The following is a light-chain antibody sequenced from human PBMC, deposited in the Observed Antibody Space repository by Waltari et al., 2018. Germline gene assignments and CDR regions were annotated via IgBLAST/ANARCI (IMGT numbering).Light chain of an antibody. J-gene: IGLJ2*01. Sequence: QSVLTQPPSASGTPGQTVSISCSGGSSNIAVNTVNWYQQLPGMAPKLLINGNNQRPSGAPDRFSGSKSGTSASLAISGLQSEDEADYYCAAWDDSLYGRVFGGGTKLTVL. CDR2: GNN. CDR3: AAWDDSLYGRV. V-gene: IGLV1-44*01. CDR1: SSNIAVNT.